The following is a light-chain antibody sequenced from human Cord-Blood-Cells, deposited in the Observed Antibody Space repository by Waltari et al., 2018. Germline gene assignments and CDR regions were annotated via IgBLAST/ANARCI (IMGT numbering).Light chain of an antibody. Sequence: QSALTQPASVSGSPGQSITISCTGTSSAVGGYNYVSWYQQHPGKAPKLMIYDVSNRPSGVSNRFSGSKSGNTASLTISGLQAEDEADYYCSSYTSSSTLVFGGGTNLTVL. CDR1: SSAVGGYNY. CDR2: DVS. J-gene: IGLJ3*02. CDR3: SSYTSSSTLV. V-gene: IGLV2-14*01.